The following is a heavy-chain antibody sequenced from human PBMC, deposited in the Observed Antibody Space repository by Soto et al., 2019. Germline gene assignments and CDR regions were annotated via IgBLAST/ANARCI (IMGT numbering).Heavy chain of an antibody. J-gene: IGHJ6*02. CDR3: ARDRGYDAHDYYYNAMDV. D-gene: IGHD2-15*01. V-gene: IGHV3-21*01. CDR1: GFTFRTYT. CDR2: IRGFSPYT. Sequence: EVQLVESGGGLVKPGGSLRLSCISSGFTFRTYTMNWVRQAPGNGLEWVSGIRGFSPYTFYAESVKGRFTISRDNAKNSLYLQMNSLRAEDTVVYYCARDRGYDAHDYYYNAMDVWGQGTTVTVSS.